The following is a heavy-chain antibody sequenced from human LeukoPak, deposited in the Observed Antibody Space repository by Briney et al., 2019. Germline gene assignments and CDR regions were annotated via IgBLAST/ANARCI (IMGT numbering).Heavy chain of an antibody. CDR3: ARGGPRGLGSGSYSWFDP. Sequence: ASVKVSCEVSGYTLTELSMHWVRQAPGKGLEWMGGFDPEDGETIYAQKFQGRVTITRNTSISTAYMELSSLRSEDTAVYYCARGGPRGLGSGSYSWFDPWGQGTLVTVSS. CDR1: GYTLTELS. CDR2: FDPEDGET. V-gene: IGHV1-24*01. J-gene: IGHJ5*02. D-gene: IGHD3-10*01.